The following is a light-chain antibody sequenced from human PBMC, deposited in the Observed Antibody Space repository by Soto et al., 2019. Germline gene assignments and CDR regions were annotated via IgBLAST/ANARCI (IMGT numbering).Light chain of an antibody. CDR1: QSVSSY. CDR3: QQRSNWPPT. Sequence: EIVLTQSPATLSLSPGERATLSCRASQSVSSYLAWYQQKPGQAPRLLIYAESNRATGIPARFRGSGSGTDFTLTISSLEPADFAVYYCQQRSNWPPTFGGGTKVEIK. J-gene: IGKJ4*01. V-gene: IGKV3-11*01. CDR2: AES.